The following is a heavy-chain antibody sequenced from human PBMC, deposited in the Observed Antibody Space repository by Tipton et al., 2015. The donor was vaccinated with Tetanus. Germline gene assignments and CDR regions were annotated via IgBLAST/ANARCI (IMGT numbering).Heavy chain of an antibody. D-gene: IGHD6-19*01. CDR1: GGSMSNNY. J-gene: IGHJ4*02. V-gene: IGHV4-34*01. CDR3: ARGSGWADF. Sequence: TLSLTCTVSGGSMSNNYWSWIRQPPGKGLEWIGEISPSGNTNYNPSLKSRVTISADTSRNQFSLTLSSVTAADTAVYYCARGSGWADFWGQGTQVTVSS. CDR2: ISPSGNT.